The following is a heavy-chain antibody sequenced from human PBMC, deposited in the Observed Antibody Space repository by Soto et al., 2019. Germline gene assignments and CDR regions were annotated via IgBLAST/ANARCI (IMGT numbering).Heavy chain of an antibody. V-gene: IGHV3-30-3*01. CDR1: GFSFTSYT. CDR3: ARDGAVRWLRGSGENWLDP. J-gene: IGHJ5*02. D-gene: IGHD3-10*01. Sequence: QVQLVESGGGVVQYGTSLRLSCAASGFSFTSYTMHWVRQAPGKGLEWVATISFDGLTKYYADSVKDRFTISRDNSKNTLHLLINSLRPEDTAVFYCARDGAVRWLRGSGENWLDPWGQGTLVTVSS. CDR2: ISFDGLTK.